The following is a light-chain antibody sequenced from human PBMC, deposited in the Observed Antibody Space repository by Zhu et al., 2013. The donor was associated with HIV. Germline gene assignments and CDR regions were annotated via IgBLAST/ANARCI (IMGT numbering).Light chain of an antibody. V-gene: IGKV3D-7*01. CDR1: QTVSYQY. J-gene: IGKJ4*01. CDR2: DAS. CDR3: QQYYSSPLT. Sequence: ENVLTQSPDTLSLSPGETATLSCRASQTVSYQYISWYHQKSGQAPRLLIYDASNRATGIPARFSGSGSGTDFTLTISSLQAEDVAVYYCQQYYSSPLTFGGGTKVEIK.